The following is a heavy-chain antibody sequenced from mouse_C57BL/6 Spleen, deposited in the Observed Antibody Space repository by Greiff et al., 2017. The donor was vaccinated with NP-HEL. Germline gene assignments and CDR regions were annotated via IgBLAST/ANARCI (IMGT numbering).Heavy chain of an antibody. V-gene: IGHV1-47*01. CDR3: EKGYCSSESFDY. J-gene: IGHJ2*01. Sequence: VQLQESGAELVKPGASVKMSCKASGYTFTTYPIEWMQQSHGKSLEWIGNFHPYNDNTKYNEQFKGKATLTVDKSSSTVYLELSSLTSADSSVYYYEKGYCSSESFDYWGQGTTLTVSS. D-gene: IGHD1-1*01. CDR1: GYTFTTYP. CDR2: FHPYNDNT.